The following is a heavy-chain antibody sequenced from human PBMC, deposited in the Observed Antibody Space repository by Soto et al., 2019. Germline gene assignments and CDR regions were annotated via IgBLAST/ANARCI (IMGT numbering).Heavy chain of an antibody. J-gene: IGHJ6*02. CDR3: ARERTLGFGELRYGMDV. CDR2: ISAYNGNT. D-gene: IGHD3-10*01. CDR1: GYTFTSYG. V-gene: IGHV1-18*01. Sequence: QVQLVQSGAEVKKPGASVKVSCKASGYTFTSYGISWVRLAPGQGLEWMGWISAYNGNTNYAQKLQGRVTMTTDTSTSTAYMELRSLRSDDTAVYYCARERTLGFGELRYGMDVWGQGTTVTVSS.